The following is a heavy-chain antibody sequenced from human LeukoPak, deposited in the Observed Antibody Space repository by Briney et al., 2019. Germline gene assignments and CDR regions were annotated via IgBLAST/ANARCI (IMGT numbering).Heavy chain of an antibody. J-gene: IGHJ4*02. Sequence: SETLSLTCTVSGGSISSSSYYWGWIRQPPGKGLEWIGSIYYSGSTYYNPSLKSRVTISVDTSKNQFSLKLSSVTAADTAVYYCAREGDRRVTIFGVSIDYWGQGTLVTVSS. CDR1: GGSISSSSYY. CDR3: AREGDRRVTIFGVSIDY. CDR2: IYYSGST. D-gene: IGHD3-3*01. V-gene: IGHV4-39*07.